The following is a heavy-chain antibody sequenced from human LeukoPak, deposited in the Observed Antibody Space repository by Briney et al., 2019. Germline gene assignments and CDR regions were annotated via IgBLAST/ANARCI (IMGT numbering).Heavy chain of an antibody. D-gene: IGHD2-21*01. Sequence: TGGSXXLSCADSGFTFSGSAMHWVRQASGKGLEWVGRIRSKANSYATAYAASVKGSFTISRDDSKNTAYLQMNSLKTEDTAVYYCTRRYLLAAFDIWGQGTMVTVSS. J-gene: IGHJ3*02. CDR3: TRRYLLAAFDI. V-gene: IGHV3-73*01. CDR2: IRSKANSYAT. CDR1: GFTFSGSA.